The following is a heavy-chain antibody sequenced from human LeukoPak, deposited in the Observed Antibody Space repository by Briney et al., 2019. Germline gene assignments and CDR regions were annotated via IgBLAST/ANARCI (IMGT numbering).Heavy chain of an antibody. V-gene: IGHV4-4*07. CDR3: ATMFGESSDFDH. CDR2: LHSSGET. D-gene: IGHD3-10*02. CDR1: GGSISAYY. J-gene: IGHJ4*02. Sequence: SETLSLTCVVSGGSISAYYWNWIRQPAGKGLEWIGRLHSSGETTSNPSLMSRASMSLDTSKTHFTLKLTSVTAADTAIYYCATMFGESSDFDHWGQGTLVTVSS.